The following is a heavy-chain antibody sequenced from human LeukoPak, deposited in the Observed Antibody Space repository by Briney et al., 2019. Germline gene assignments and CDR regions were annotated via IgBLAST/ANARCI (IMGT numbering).Heavy chain of an antibody. D-gene: IGHD6-13*01. J-gene: IGHJ6*03. CDR3: ARNSSSWYDFGDYYYYMDV. CDR1: GGSISSYY. V-gene: IGHV4-59*01. Sequence: SETLSLTCTVSGGSISSYYWSWIRQPPGKGLEWIGYIYYSGSTNYNPSLKSRVTISVDTSKNQFSLKLSSVTAADTAVYYCARNSSSWYDFGDYYYYMDVWGKGTTVTVSS. CDR2: IYYSGST.